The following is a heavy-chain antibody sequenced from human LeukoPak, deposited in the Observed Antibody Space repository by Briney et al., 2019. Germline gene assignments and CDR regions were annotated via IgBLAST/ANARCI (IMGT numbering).Heavy chain of an antibody. J-gene: IGHJ4*02. CDR1: GASISSTSYY. Sequence: SETLSLTCTVSGASISSTSYYWGWIRQPPGKGLEWIGSTYYRGTTYYNPSLKSRVTISVDTSKNQFSLQLSSVTAADTAVYYCATYSSGWSAYWGQGTLVTVSS. CDR2: TYYRGTT. D-gene: IGHD6-19*01. CDR3: ATYSSGWSAY. V-gene: IGHV4-39*07.